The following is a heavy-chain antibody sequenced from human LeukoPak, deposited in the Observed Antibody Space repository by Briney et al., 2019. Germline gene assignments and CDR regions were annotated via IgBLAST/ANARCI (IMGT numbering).Heavy chain of an antibody. V-gene: IGHV3-23*01. J-gene: IGHJ4*02. D-gene: IGHD6-13*01. CDR2: ISGSGGST. Sequence: PGGSLRLSCAASGFTFSSYAMSWVRQAPGKGLEWVSAISGSGGSTYYADSVKGRFTISRDNSKNTLYLQMNSLRAEDTAVYYCAKPQQLVRDKEPMYYFDYWGQGTLVTVSS. CDR1: GFTFSSYA. CDR3: AKPQQLVRDKEPMYYFDY.